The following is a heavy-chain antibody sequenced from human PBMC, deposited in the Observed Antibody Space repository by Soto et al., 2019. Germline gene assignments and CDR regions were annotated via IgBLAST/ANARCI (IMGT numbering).Heavy chain of an antibody. V-gene: IGHV1-3*01. J-gene: IGHJ5*01. CDR1: GYTFTSYA. D-gene: IGHD6-19*01. CDR2: INAGNGNT. Sequence: ASVMLSCKASGYTFTSYAMHWVRQAPGQRLEWMGWINAGNGNTKYSQKFQGRVTITRDTSASTAYMELSSLRSEDTAVYYCAKGVAGPLHWFDPWGQGTLVTVSS. CDR3: AKGVAGPLHWFDP.